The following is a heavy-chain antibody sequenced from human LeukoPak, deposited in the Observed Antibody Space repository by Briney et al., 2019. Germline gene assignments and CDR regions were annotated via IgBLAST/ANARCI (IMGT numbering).Heavy chain of an antibody. V-gene: IGHV4-39*01. CDR3: ARRGGSYYSDY. CDR1: GGSISSSSYY. CDR2: IYYSGST. D-gene: IGHD1-26*01. J-gene: IGHJ4*02. Sequence: PSETLSLTCTVSGGSISSSSYYWGWLRQPPGTGLEWIGSIYYSGSTYYNPSLKSRVTISVDTSKNQFSLKLSSVTAADTAVYYCARRGGSYYSDYWGQGTLVTVSS.